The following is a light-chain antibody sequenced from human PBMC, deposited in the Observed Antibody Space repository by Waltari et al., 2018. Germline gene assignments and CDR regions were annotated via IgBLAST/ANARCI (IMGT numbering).Light chain of an antibody. Sequence: QSALAQPASVSGSPGQSIAISCTGTSSDIGNYNYVSWYQQHPGKAPKLILYEVSDRPSGVSRRFSGSKSGNKATLTISGLQADDEADYYCGSYTNRATLRVFGTGTKVTVL. CDR2: EVS. V-gene: IGLV2-14*01. CDR3: GSYTNRATLRV. CDR1: SSDIGNYNY. J-gene: IGLJ1*01.